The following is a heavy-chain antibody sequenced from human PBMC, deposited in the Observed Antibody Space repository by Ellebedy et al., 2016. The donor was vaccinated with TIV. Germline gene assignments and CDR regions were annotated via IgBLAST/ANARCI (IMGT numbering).Heavy chain of an antibody. CDR3: AKNRGVHSGYDVGPWFYYGMDV. CDR1: GDSISTSSDY. J-gene: IGHJ6*02. CDR2: LYFGGRP. Sequence: SETLSLXXSVSGDSISTSSDYWGWIRQPPGKGLEWIGSLYFGGRPFYNPSLKSRVTISVDTSKNHVSLRLTSVTASDTAVYYCAKNRGVHSGYDVGPWFYYGMDVWGQGTTVTVSS. D-gene: IGHD5-12*01. V-gene: IGHV4-39*02.